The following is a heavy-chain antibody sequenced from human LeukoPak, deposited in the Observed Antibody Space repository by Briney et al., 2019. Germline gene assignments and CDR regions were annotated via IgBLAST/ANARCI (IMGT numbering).Heavy chain of an antibody. D-gene: IGHD6-13*01. CDR1: GFTFSSYW. Sequence: GGSLRLSCAASGFTFSSYWMSWVRQAPGKGLEWVANIKQDGSERYYVDSVKGRFTISRDNAKNSLYLQMNSLRAEDTAVYYCARGLAAAYFDPWGQGTLVTVSS. CDR2: IKQDGSER. V-gene: IGHV3-7*01. J-gene: IGHJ5*02. CDR3: ARGLAAAYFDP.